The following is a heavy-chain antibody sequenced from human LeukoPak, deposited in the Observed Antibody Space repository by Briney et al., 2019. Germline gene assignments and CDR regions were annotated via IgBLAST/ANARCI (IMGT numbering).Heavy chain of an antibody. V-gene: IGHV4-59*08. Sequence: SETLSLTCTVSGDSINNYYWGWIRQPPGKGLEWIGYISTSGSTYSNPSLKSRVTMSLDTSKRQFSLKLSSVTAADTAVYYCARHGRDYVFDYWGQGTLVTVSS. J-gene: IGHJ4*02. CDR3: ARHGRDYVFDY. D-gene: IGHD4-17*01. CDR2: ISTSGST. CDR1: GDSINNYY.